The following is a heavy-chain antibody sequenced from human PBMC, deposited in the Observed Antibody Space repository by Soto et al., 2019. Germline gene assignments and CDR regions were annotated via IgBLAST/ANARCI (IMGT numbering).Heavy chain of an antibody. Sequence: PGGSLRLSCAASGFTFSSYEMNWVRQAPGKGLEWVSYISSSGSTIYYADSVKGRFTISRDNAKNSLYLQMNSLRAEDTAVYYCARDLRYFDWFPSEWYYYGMDVWGQGTTVTVS. V-gene: IGHV3-48*03. CDR3: ARDLRYFDWFPSEWYYYGMDV. CDR2: ISSSGSTI. J-gene: IGHJ6*02. CDR1: GFTFSSYE. D-gene: IGHD3-9*01.